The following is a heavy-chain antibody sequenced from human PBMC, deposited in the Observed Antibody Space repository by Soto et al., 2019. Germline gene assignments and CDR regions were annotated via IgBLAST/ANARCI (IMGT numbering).Heavy chain of an antibody. CDR3: TKDWGASPIVVVPAAMDYYYMYV. CDR2: ISYDGSNK. D-gene: IGHD2-2*01. V-gene: IGHV3-30*18. J-gene: IGHJ6*03. CDR1: GFTFSSYG. Sequence: QVQLVESGGGVVQPGRSLRLSCAASGFTFSSYGMHWVRQAPGKGLEWVAVISYDGSNKYYADSVKGRFTISRDNSKNTLYLQMNSLRAEDTAVYYCTKDWGASPIVVVPAAMDYYYMYVWGKVTTVTVSS.